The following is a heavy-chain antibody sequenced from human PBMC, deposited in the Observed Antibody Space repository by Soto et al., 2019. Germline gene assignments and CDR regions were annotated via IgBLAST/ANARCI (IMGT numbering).Heavy chain of an antibody. V-gene: IGHV1-18*01. CDR2: ISAYNGNT. CDR1: GYTFTNFG. J-gene: IGHJ4*02. D-gene: IGHD2-21*02. CDR3: ARGGTALDY. Sequence: QVQLVQSGAEVKKPGASVKVSCKASGYTFTNFGISWVRQAPGQGLEWMGWISAYNGNTNYAQKFQGRVTMTTATSARTAYMAVRSLRFDDTAVYYCARGGTALDYWGQGTLVTVSS.